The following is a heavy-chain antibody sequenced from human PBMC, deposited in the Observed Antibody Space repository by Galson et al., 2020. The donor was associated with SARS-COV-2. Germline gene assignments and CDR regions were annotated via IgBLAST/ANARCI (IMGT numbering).Heavy chain of an antibody. Sequence: ASETLSLTCTVSGGSISSYYWSWIRQPPGKGLEWIGYIYYSGRTSQNPSLKSRVTVSVATSKNQFSLKLSSVTAADTAVYYCAGDIAAAGTGFDQWGQGTLVTVAS. CDR1: GGSISSYY. CDR3: AGDIAAAGTGFDQ. J-gene: IGHJ4*02. D-gene: IGHD6-13*01. CDR2: IYYSGRT. V-gene: IGHV4-59*01.